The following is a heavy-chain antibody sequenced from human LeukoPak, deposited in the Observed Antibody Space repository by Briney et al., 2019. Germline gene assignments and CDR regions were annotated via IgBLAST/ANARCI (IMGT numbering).Heavy chain of an antibody. J-gene: IGHJ4*02. Sequence: GGSLRLSCAASGFTFSTYWMHWVRQAPGKGLVWVSRTKSDGSATTYADFVKGRFTVSRDNAKNTLYLQMSSLRAEDTAMYFCARVGGRGSIGGDCWGQGTLVTVSS. CDR2: TKSDGSAT. D-gene: IGHD3-10*01. CDR1: GFTFSTYW. V-gene: IGHV3-74*03. CDR3: ARVGGRGSIGGDC.